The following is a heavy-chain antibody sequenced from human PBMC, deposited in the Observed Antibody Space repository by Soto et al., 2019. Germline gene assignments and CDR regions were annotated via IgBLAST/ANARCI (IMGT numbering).Heavy chain of an antibody. CDR3: AKDREGVRFLEWLASNWFDP. D-gene: IGHD3-3*01. CDR2: ISGSGGST. Sequence: KGLEWVSAISGSGGSTYYADSVKGRFTISRDNSKNTLYLQMNSLRAEDTAVYYCAKDREGVRFLEWLASNWFDPWGQGTLVTVSS. V-gene: IGHV3-23*01. J-gene: IGHJ5*02.